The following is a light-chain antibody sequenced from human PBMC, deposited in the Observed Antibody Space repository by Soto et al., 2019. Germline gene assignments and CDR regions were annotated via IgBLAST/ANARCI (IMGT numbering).Light chain of an antibody. V-gene: IGKV3-20*01. CDR1: QSISSSS. CDR3: QQYGSSPPYT. Sequence: EIALTQSPGTLSLSPGERATLSCRASQSISSSSLAWYQQKPGQAPRLLISGASSRATGIPDRFDGSGSGTDFTLTISRLEPEDFAVYYFQQYGSSPPYTFGQGTKVEIK. CDR2: GAS. J-gene: IGKJ2*01.